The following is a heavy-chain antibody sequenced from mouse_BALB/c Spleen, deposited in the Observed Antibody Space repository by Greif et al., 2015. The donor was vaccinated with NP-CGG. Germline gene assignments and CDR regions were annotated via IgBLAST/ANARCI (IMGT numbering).Heavy chain of an antibody. CDR1: GYTFTSYW. J-gene: IGHJ2*01. D-gene: IGHD1-1*01. Sequence: VQLQQSGAELAKPGASVKMSCKASGYTFTSYWMHWVKQRPGQGLEWIGYINPSTGYTEYNQKFKDKTTLTADKSSSTAYMQLSSLTSEDSAVYYCARKGTTGVDYVDYWSQGTTLTVSS. CDR2: INPSTGYT. V-gene: IGHV1-7*01. CDR3: ARKGTTGVDYVDY.